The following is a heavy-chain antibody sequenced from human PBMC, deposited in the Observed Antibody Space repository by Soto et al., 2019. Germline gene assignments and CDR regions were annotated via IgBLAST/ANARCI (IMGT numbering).Heavy chain of an antibody. Sequence: SETLSLTCTVSGGSISSSSYYWGWIRQPPGKGLEWIGSIYYRGSTYYNPFLKSPLTISVDTSKNQFSLKLSSVTAADTAVYYCARIPLPYSSSSTYFDYWGQGTLVTVSS. V-gene: IGHV4-39*01. J-gene: IGHJ4*02. CDR1: GGSISSSSYY. D-gene: IGHD6-6*01. CDR2: IYYRGST. CDR3: ARIPLPYSSSSTYFDY.